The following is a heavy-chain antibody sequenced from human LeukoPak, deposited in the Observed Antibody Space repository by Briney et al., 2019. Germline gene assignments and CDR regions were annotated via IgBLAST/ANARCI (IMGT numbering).Heavy chain of an antibody. Sequence: ASVKVSCKASGYTFISYDINWVRQATGQGLEWMGWMNPNSGNTGYAQKFQGRVTMTRNTSISTAYMELSSLRSEDTAVYYCARGLTARGSYGRYWGQGTLVTVSS. D-gene: IGHD1-26*01. CDR1: GYTFISYD. V-gene: IGHV1-8*01. CDR3: ARGLTARGSYGRY. J-gene: IGHJ4*02. CDR2: MNPNSGNT.